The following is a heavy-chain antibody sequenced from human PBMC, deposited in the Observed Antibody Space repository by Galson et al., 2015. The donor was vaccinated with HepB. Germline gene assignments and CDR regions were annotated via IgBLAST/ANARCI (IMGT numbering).Heavy chain of an antibody. J-gene: IGHJ5*01. CDR2: ISYDGSTT. Sequence: SLRLSCAASGFTFNTYGMHWVRQAPGKGLEWVALISYDGSTTDYADSVKGRFTISRDNSKNTVYLQMNSLRAEDTAVHYCAKDGCTRTSCYWFDSWGQGTLVTVSS. V-gene: IGHV3-30*18. D-gene: IGHD2-2*01. CDR1: GFTFNTYG. CDR3: AKDGCTRTSCYWFDS.